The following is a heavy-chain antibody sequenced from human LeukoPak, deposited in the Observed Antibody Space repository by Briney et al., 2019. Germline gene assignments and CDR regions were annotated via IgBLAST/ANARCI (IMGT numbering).Heavy chain of an antibody. Sequence: PGGSLRLSCAASGFTFSSYSMNWVRQAPGKGLEWVSSISSSSSYIYYADSVKGRFTISRDNAKKSLFLQMNSLRAEDTAVYYCAREMPTSGFLWGGSGTWGQGTLVTVSS. CDR1: GFTFSSYS. CDR2: ISSSSSYI. CDR3: AREMPTSGFLWGGSGT. V-gene: IGHV3-21*01. D-gene: IGHD1-26*01. J-gene: IGHJ5*02.